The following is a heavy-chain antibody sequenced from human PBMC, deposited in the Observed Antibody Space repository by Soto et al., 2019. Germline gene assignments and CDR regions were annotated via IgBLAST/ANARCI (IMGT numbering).Heavy chain of an antibody. D-gene: IGHD3-3*01. CDR1: GYSFAAYY. CDR2: INPNTGVT. Sequence: QVHLEKSGAEVKKAGASVKISCKASGYSFAAYYINWVRQVSGQGLEWMGWINPNTGVTDYAQKFQGRVTLTRDTSIKTAYLELTSLRSDDTAVYYCAKIYTWNEWQGGSDYWGQGTLLTVSS. J-gene: IGHJ4*02. V-gene: IGHV1-2*02. CDR3: AKIYTWNEWQGGSDY.